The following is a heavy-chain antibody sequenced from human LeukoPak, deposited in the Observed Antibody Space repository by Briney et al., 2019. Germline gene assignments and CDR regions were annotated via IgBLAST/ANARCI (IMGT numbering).Heavy chain of an antibody. CDR1: GRSISSSY. J-gene: IGHJ6*03. V-gene: IGHV4-59*12. CDR2: NYYSGST. Sequence: SETLSLTCTVSGRSISSSYWSWIRQPPGKGLEWNGYNYYSGSTNYHPSLKSRVTKSLDTSENRFSLRLNSVTAADTAVYYCARGSGYSYGNSYYFYYMDVWGKGTTVSVS. D-gene: IGHD5-18*01. CDR3: ARGSGYSYGNSYYFYYMDV.